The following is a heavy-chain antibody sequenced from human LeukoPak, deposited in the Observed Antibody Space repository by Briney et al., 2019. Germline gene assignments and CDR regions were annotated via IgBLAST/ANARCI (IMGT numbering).Heavy chain of an antibody. CDR2: VYYNGLT. J-gene: IGHJ4*02. D-gene: IGHD4-17*01. CDR1: GASISPHY. CDR3: TRERSTVIFDY. V-gene: IGHV4-59*11. Sequence: PSETLSLTCTVSGASISPHYWTWIRQAPGRGLEWIGYVYYNGLTSYNASLRSRLILSVDTARNQVSLKLTSVTAADTAVYYCTRERSTVIFDYWGQGTLVTVSS.